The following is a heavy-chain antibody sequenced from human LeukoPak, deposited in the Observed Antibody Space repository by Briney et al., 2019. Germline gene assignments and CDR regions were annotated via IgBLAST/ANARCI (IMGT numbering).Heavy chain of an antibody. CDR2: ISYDGSNK. V-gene: IGHV3-30-3*01. CDR3: AREVVTMEGTNWFDP. J-gene: IGHJ5*02. CDR1: GFTFSSYA. D-gene: IGHD3-3*01. Sequence: GRSLRLSCAASGFTFSSYAMHWVRQAPGKGLEWVAVISYDGSNKYYADSVKGRLTISRDNSKNTLYLQMNSLRAEDTAVYYCAREVVTMEGTNWFDPWGQGTLVTVSS.